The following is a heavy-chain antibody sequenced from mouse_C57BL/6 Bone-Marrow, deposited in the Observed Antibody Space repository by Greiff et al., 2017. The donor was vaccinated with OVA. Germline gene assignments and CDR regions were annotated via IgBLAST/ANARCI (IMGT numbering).Heavy chain of an antibody. CDR2: IRNKANGYTT. CDR1: GFTFTDYY. CDR3: ARSPNYYGSSSWFAY. D-gene: IGHD1-1*01. J-gene: IGHJ3*01. Sequence: VQLKESGGGLVQPGGSLSLSCAASGFTFTDYYMSWVRQPPGKALEWLGFIRNKANGYTTEYSASVKGRFTISRDNSQSILYLQMNALRAEDSATYYCARSPNYYGSSSWFAYWGQGTLVTVSA. V-gene: IGHV7-3*01.